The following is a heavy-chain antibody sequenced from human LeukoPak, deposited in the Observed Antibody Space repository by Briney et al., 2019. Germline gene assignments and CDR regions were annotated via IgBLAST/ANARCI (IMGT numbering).Heavy chain of an antibody. CDR3: ARKDGDY. CDR2: IYSSGST. CDR1: GASISAFP. V-gene: IGHV4-4*07. Sequence: SETLSLTCTVSGASISAFPWTWFRQPAGKGLEWIGLIYSSGSTLFNPSLTSRVAMSVDLPKNQLSLKLTSVPAADTAMYYCARKDGDYWGRGTLVTVSS. J-gene: IGHJ4*02.